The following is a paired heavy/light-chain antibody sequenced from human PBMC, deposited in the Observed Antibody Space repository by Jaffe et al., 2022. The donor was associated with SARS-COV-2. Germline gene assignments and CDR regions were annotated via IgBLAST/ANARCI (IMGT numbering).Heavy chain of an antibody. CDR1: GGSISSGGYY. CDR3: ARDLYRGGGPGWYFDL. V-gene: IGHV4-31*03. Sequence: QVQLQESGPGLVKPSQTLSLTCTVSGGSISSGGYYWSWIRQHPGKGLEWIGYIYYSGSTYYNPSLKSRVTISVDTSKNQFSLKLSSVTAADTAVYYCARDLYRGGGPGWYFDLWGRGTLVTVSS. CDR2: IYYSGST. J-gene: IGHJ2*01. D-gene: IGHD2-21*01.
Light chain of an antibody. J-gene: IGKJ3*01. CDR1: QSVSSSY. Sequence: EIVLTQSPGTLSLSPGERATLSCRASQSVSSSYLAWYQQKPGQAPRLLIYGASSRATGIPDRFSGSGSGTDFTLTISRLEPEDFAVYYCQQYGSSPAKFTFGPGTKVDIK. CDR2: GAS. CDR3: QQYGSSPAKFT. V-gene: IGKV3-20*01.